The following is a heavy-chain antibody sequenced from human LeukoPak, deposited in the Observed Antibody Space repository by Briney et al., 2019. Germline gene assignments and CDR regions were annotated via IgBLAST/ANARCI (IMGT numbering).Heavy chain of an antibody. Sequence: VASVTVSCKASGGTFSSYAISWVRQAPGQGLEWMGWISAYNGNTNYAQKLQGRVTMTTDTSTSTAYMELRSLRSDDTAVYYCARVIAVAGVPNWFDPWGQGTLVTVSS. CDR3: ARVIAVAGVPNWFDP. V-gene: IGHV1-18*01. CDR2: ISAYNGNT. J-gene: IGHJ5*02. D-gene: IGHD6-19*01. CDR1: GGTFSSYA.